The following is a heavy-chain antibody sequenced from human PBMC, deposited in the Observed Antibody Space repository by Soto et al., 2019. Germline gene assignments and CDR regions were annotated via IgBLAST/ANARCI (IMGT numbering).Heavy chain of an antibody. Sequence: QVQLQESGPGLVRPSETLSLTCTVSGGSVRSHYWSWIRQPPGKGLEWIAYIYYTGVTNFKTSLKSRLTISLDTSKNQVPLNLSSVTAADTAVYYCASLGSGYDYWGQGTLVSVTS. D-gene: IGHD3-10*01. CDR3: ASLGSGYDY. CDR1: GGSVRSHY. V-gene: IGHV4-59*02. J-gene: IGHJ4*02. CDR2: IYYTGVT.